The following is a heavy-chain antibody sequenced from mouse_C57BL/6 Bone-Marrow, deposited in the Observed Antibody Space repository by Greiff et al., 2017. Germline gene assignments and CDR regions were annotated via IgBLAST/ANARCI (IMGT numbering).Heavy chain of an antibody. CDR1: GYAFSSSW. Sequence: QVQLQQSGPELVKPGASVKISCKASGYAFSSSWMNWVKQRPGKGLEWIGRIYPGDGDTNYNGKFKGKATLTADKSSSTAYMQRSSLTSEDSAVYSCARERDGSSHNYAMDDWGQGTSVTVSS. V-gene: IGHV1-82*01. D-gene: IGHD1-1*01. CDR3: ARERDGSSHNYAMDD. CDR2: IYPGDGDT. J-gene: IGHJ4*01.